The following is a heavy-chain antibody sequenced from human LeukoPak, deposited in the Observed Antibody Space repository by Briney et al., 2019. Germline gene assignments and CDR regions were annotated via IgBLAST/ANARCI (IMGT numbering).Heavy chain of an antibody. J-gene: IGHJ4*02. CDR1: GYTFTSYG. CDR2: ISAYNGNT. CDR3: AREGGSYLLREGPSDY. V-gene: IGHV1-18*01. D-gene: IGHD1-26*01. Sequence: ASVKVSCKASGYTFTSYGISWVRQAPGQGLEWMGWISAYNGNTNYAQKLQGRVTTTTDTSTSTAYMELRSLRSDDTAVYYCAREGGSYLLREGPSDYWGQGTLATVSS.